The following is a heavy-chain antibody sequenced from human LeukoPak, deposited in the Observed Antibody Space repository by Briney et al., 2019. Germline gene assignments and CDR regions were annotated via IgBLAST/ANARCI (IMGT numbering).Heavy chain of an antibody. CDR3: AKEVGVEQQLVGYYYYYGMDV. J-gene: IGHJ6*02. D-gene: IGHD6-13*01. V-gene: IGHV3-9*01. Sequence: GRSLRLSCAASGFTFDDYAMHWVRQAPGKGLEWVSGISWNSGSIGYADSVKGRFTISRDNAKNSLYLQMNSLRAEDTALYYCAKEVGVEQQLVGYYYYYGMDVWGQGTTVTVSS. CDR1: GFTFDDYA. CDR2: ISWNSGSI.